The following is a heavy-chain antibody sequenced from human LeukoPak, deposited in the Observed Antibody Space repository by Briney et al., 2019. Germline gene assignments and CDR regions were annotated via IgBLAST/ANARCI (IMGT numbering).Heavy chain of an antibody. CDR2: ISGSGGVT. CDR1: GFTFITHA. V-gene: IGHV3-23*01. D-gene: IGHD3-3*01. J-gene: IGHJ4*02. CDR3: AKGGIYGVVINF. Sequence: GGSLRLSCTASGFTFITHAMSWVRQALGKGLEWVSGISGSGGVTYDADSVKGRFTISRDNSKNTVYLQMNSLGAEDTAVYYCAKGGIYGVVINFWGQGTLVTVSS.